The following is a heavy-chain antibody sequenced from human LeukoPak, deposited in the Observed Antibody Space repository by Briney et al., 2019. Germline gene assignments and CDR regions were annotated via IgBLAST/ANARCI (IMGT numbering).Heavy chain of an antibody. J-gene: IGHJ4*02. V-gene: IGHV1-69*06. D-gene: IGHD4-23*01. Sequence: ASVKVSCKASGGTFSSYAISWVRQAPGQGLEWMGGIIPIFGTANYAQKFQGRVTITADKSTSTAYMELSSLRSEDTAVYYCARAHDYGGEPPSYWGQGTLVTVSS. CDR1: GGTFSSYA. CDR3: ARAHDYGGEPPSY. CDR2: IIPIFGTA.